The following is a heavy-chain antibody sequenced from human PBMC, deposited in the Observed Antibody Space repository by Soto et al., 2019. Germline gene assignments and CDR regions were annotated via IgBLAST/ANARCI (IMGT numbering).Heavy chain of an antibody. CDR1: GFTFSSYA. Sequence: EVQLLESGGGLVQPGGSLRLSCTASGFTFSSYAMSWVRQAPGKELEWVSTISGNSGKTNYAEFVKGRFSISRDNSKNTVHLQLDSLRAEDTAVYFCAKLGFVLMELYYFHQWGHGTLVTVSS. D-gene: IGHD2-8*01. V-gene: IGHV3-23*01. CDR2: ISGNSGKT. J-gene: IGHJ4*01. CDR3: AKLGFVLMELYYFHQ.